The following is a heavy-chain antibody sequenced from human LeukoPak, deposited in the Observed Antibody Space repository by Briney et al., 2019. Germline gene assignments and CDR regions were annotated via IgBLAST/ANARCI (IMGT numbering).Heavy chain of an antibody. D-gene: IGHD3-22*01. CDR2: ISAYNGNT. J-gene: IGHJ4*02. Sequence: ASVKVSCKASGYTFTSYGISWVRQAPGQGLEWMGWISAYNGNTNYAQRLQGRVTMTTDTSTSTAYMELRSLRSDDTAVYYCARGDYYDSSGYLDYWGQGTLVTVSS. V-gene: IGHV1-18*01. CDR3: ARGDYYDSSGYLDY. CDR1: GYTFTSYG.